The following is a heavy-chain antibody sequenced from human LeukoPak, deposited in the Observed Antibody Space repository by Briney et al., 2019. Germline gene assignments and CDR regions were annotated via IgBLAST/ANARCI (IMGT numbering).Heavy chain of an antibody. CDR1: GGSISSYY. V-gene: IGHV4-59*01. J-gene: IGHJ4*02. CDR3: ARYSSSSSEVDY. D-gene: IGHD6-6*01. Sequence: PSETLSLTCTVSGGSISSYYWSWIRQPPGKGLEWIGYIYYSGSTNYNPSLKSRVTISVDTSKNQFSLKLSSVTAADMAVYYCARYSSSSSEVDYWGQGTLVTVSS. CDR2: IYYSGST.